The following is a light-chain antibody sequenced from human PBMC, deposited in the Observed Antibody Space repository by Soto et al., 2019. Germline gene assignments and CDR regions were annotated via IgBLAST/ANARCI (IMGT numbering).Light chain of an antibody. Sequence: EIGMTQSPVTLSVSPGERATLSCRASQSVSSDLAWYQQKPGQAPRLLIYGAFNSATGFPVRFSGSGSGTEFTLTISSLQSEDSAVYYCQQYNNLPPITFGQGTRLEIK. CDR3: QQYNNLPPIT. CDR2: GAF. CDR1: QSVSSD. V-gene: IGKV3-15*01. J-gene: IGKJ5*01.